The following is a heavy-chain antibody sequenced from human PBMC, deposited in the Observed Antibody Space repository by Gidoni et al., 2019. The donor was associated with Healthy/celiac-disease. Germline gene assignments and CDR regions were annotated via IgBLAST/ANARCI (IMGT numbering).Heavy chain of an antibody. CDR3: AKAPKYNWNLGDAFDI. V-gene: IGHV3-23*01. D-gene: IGHD1-7*01. CDR1: GSNFRSYA. Sequence: EVQLLESGGGLVQPGGSLRLSCAASGSNFRSYAISWVRQAPGKGLGWVSVISGSGGSTYYADSVKGRFTISRDKSKNTLDLQMNSLRAEDTAVYYCAKAPKYNWNLGDAFDIWGQGKMVNVS. J-gene: IGHJ3*02. CDR2: ISGSGGST.